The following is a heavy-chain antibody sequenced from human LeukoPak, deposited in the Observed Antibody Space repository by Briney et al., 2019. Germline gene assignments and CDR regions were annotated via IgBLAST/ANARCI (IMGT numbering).Heavy chain of an antibody. CDR2: ISGSGGST. CDR1: GFTFSSYA. Sequence: GGSLRLSCAASGFTFSSYAMSWVRQAPGKGLEWVSAISGSGGSTYYADSVNGRFTISRDNSKNTLYLQMNSLRAEDTAVYYCAKDGYCSGGSCYSGNFDYWGQGTLVTVSS. J-gene: IGHJ4*02. D-gene: IGHD2-15*01. CDR3: AKDGYCSGGSCYSGNFDY. V-gene: IGHV3-23*01.